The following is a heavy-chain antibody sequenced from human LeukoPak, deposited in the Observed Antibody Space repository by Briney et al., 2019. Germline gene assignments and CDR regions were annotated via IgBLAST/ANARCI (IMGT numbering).Heavy chain of an antibody. Sequence: PSETLSLTCTVSGGSISGYYWSWIRQPPGKGLEWMGYIYYSGSTNHNPSLKSRVTISVDTSKNQFSLKLSSVTAADTAVYYCARHLLSSGYDCWFGPWGQGTLVTVSS. CDR1: GGSISGYY. CDR3: ARHLLSSGYDCWFGP. J-gene: IGHJ5*02. D-gene: IGHD5-12*01. V-gene: IGHV4-59*08. CDR2: IYYSGST.